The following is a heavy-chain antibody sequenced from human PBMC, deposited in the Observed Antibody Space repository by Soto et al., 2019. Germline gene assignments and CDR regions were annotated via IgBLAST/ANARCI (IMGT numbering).Heavy chain of an antibody. CDR2: ISSTAGRTS. D-gene: IGHD3-10*01. V-gene: IGHV3-23*01. J-gene: IGHJ6*02. CDR1: GFTFNTYP. Sequence: GSLRLSCATSGFTFNTYPMTWVRQAPGKGLEWVSSISSTAGRTSSYADSVKGRFAISRDFSDNTVYLQMNNLRVVDTAVYFCAKGVLSFHYGMEVWGQGATVTVSS. CDR3: AKGVLSFHYGMEV.